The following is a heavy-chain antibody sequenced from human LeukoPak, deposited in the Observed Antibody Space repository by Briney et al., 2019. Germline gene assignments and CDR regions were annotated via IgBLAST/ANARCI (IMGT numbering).Heavy chain of an antibody. CDR1: GGSISGYY. V-gene: IGHV4-31*03. CDR3: ASQANFYDSSGYFRP. D-gene: IGHD3-22*01. J-gene: IGHJ1*01. Sequence: PSETLSLTCTVSGGSISGYYWTWIRQHPGRGLEWIGYIYYSGSTYYNPSLRSRVTLSLDTSKNQFSLNLNSVTAADTAVYYCASQANFYDSSGYFRPWGQGTLVTVSS. CDR2: IYYSGST.